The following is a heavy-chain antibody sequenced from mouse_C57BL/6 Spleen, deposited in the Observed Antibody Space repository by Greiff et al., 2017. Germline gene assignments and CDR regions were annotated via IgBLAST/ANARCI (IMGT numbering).Heavy chain of an antibody. CDR1: GFTFSDYG. CDR2: ISSGSSTI. J-gene: IGHJ2*01. CDR3: ARGYYSNYYDY. D-gene: IGHD2-5*01. Sequence: EVKVVESGGGLVKPGGSLKLSCAASGFTFSDYGMHWVRQAPEKGLEWVAYISSGSSTIYYADTVKGRFTISRDNAKNTLFLQMTSLRSEDTAMYYCARGYYSNYYDYWGQGTTRTVSS. V-gene: IGHV5-17*01.